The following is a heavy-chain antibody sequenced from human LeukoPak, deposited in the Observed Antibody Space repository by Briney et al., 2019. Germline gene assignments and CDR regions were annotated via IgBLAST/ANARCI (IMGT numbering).Heavy chain of an antibody. J-gene: IGHJ4*02. D-gene: IGHD2-21*02. CDR3: ARSHCSGDCYSALFDY. CDR1: GYSFTSYW. CDR2: IYPGDSDT. Sequence: GESLKISCKGSGYSFTSYWIGWVRQMPGKGLEWMGIIYPGDSDTRYSPSFQGQVTISADKSISTAYLQLSSLKASDTAMYYCARSHCSGDCYSALFDYWGQGTLVTVSS. V-gene: IGHV5-51*01.